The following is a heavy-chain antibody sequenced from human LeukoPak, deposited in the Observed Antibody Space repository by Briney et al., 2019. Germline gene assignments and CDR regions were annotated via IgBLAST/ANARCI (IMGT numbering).Heavy chain of an antibody. J-gene: IGHJ6*02. CDR2: IIPIFGTA. CDR3: ARSAEGVVITEPDYYYYGMDV. V-gene: IGHV1-69*13. D-gene: IGHD3-22*01. CDR1: GGTFSSYA. Sequence: SVKVSCKASGGTFSSYAISWVRQAPGQGLEWMGGIIPIFGTANYAQKFQGRVTITADESTSTAYMELSSLRSEDTAVYYCARSAEGVVITEPDYYYYGMDVWGQGTTVTVSS.